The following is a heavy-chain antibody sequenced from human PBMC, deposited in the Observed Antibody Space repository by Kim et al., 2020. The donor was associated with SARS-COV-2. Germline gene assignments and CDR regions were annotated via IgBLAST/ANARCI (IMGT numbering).Heavy chain of an antibody. CDR1: GFTFSSYG. D-gene: IGHD3-22*01. V-gene: IGHV3-33*01. J-gene: IGHJ4*02. CDR3: ARERVGYDSSGYYFDY. CDR2: IWYDGSNK. Sequence: GGSLRLSCAASGFTFSSYGMHWVRQAPGKGLEWVAVIWYDGSNKYYADSVKGRFTISRDNSKNTLYLQMNSLRAEDTAVYYCARERVGYDSSGYYFDYWCQGCLVTVSS.